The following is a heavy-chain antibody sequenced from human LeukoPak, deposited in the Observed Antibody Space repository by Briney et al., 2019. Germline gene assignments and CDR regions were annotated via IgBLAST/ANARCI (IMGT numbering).Heavy chain of an antibody. CDR2: ISAYNGIT. J-gene: IGHJ6*03. Sequence: ASVKVSCKATGYTFTGYGISWVRQAPGQGLEWMGWISAYNGITNYAQKLQGRVTVTTDTSTRTAYMELRSLRSDDTAVYYCARVTAAAGTRDRYYYYYYMDVWGKGTTVTVSS. V-gene: IGHV1-18*01. CDR1: GYTFTGYG. D-gene: IGHD6-13*01. CDR3: ARVTAAAGTRDRYYYYYYMDV.